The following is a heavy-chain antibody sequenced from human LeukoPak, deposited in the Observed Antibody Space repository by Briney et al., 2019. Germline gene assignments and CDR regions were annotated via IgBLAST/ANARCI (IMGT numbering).Heavy chain of an antibody. CDR3: ARLPRTLGDLRLHWSDP. D-gene: IGHD3-10*01. V-gene: IGHV4-59*08. CDR1: GGSISSYY. J-gene: IGHJ5*02. CDR2: IYSSGST. Sequence: SETLSLTCTVSGGSISSYYWSWIRQPPGKGLEWIGYIYSSGSTTYNPSLKSRVTISIDTSNNQFSLKLSSVTAADTAVYYCARLPRTLGDLRLHWSDPWGQGTLVTVSS.